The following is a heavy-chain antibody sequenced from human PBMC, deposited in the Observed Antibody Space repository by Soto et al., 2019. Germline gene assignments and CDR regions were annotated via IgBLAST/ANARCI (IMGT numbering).Heavy chain of an antibody. Sequence: SVKVSCKASGGTFSSYAISWVRQAPGQGLEWMGGIIPIFGTANYAQKFQGRVTITADVSTSTAYMELSSLRSEDTAVYYCARVEGGYYYYGMDVWGQGTTVTVSS. CDR3: ARVEGGYYYYGMDV. CDR2: IIPIFGTA. D-gene: IGHD2-15*01. V-gene: IGHV1-69*13. CDR1: GGTFSSYA. J-gene: IGHJ6*02.